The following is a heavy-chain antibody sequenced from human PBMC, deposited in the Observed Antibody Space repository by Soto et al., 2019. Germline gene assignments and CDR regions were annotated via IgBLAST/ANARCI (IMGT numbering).Heavy chain of an antibody. D-gene: IGHD6-13*01. CDR3: ARRYSSAFDI. Sequence: SETLSLTCTVSGGSVSSVNYYWSWIRQPPGKGLEWIGYIYHSGSTNYNPSLKSRVTISVDTSKNQFSLKLSSVTAADTAVYYCARRYSSAFDIWGQGTMVTVSS. CDR1: GGSVSSVNYY. CDR2: IYHSGST. J-gene: IGHJ3*02. V-gene: IGHV4-61*01.